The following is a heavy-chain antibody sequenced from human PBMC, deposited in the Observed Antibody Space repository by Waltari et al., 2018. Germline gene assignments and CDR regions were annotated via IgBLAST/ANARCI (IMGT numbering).Heavy chain of an antibody. CDR2: IRRAVSGGTT. D-gene: IGHD3-10*01. CDR1: GFTFGDSS. J-gene: IGHJ4*02. V-gene: IGHV3-49*03. Sequence: EVQLVESGGDLVQTGRSLRLSCATVGFTFGDSSLPWFRQAPGKGLEWVAFIRRAVSGGTTEYAASVKGRFTISRDDSKSIVYLQMNSLKSDDTAVYYCTREAGAFTKVRGDVDSWGQGTLVTVSS. CDR3: TREAGAFTKVRGDVDS.